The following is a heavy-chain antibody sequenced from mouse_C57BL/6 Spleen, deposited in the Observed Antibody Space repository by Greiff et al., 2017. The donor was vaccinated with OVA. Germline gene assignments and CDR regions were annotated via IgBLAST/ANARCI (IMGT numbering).Heavy chain of an antibody. D-gene: IGHD1-1*01. J-gene: IGHJ1*03. V-gene: IGHV1-42*01. CDR3: ASNNYGSSPLYFDV. Sequence: VQLKESGPELVKPGASVKISCKASGYSFTGYYMNWVKQSPEKSLEWIGEINPSTGGTTYNQKFKAKATVTVDKSSSTAYMQLKSLTSEDSAVYYCASNNYGSSPLYFDVWGTGTTVTVSS. CDR1: GYSFTGYY. CDR2: INPSTGGT.